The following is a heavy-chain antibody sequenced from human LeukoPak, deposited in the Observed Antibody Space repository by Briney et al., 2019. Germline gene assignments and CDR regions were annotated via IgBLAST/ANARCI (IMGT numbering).Heavy chain of an antibody. CDR3: AKSRCSSTSCRFDY. V-gene: IGHV3-9*01. CDR1: GFTFDDYA. D-gene: IGHD2-2*01. CDR2: ISWNSGSI. J-gene: IGHJ4*02. Sequence: GGSLRLSCAASGFTFDDYAMHWVRQAPGKGLEWVSGISWNSGSIGYADSVKGRFTISGDNAKNSLYLQMNSLRAEDTALYYCAKSRCSSTSCRFDYWGQGTLVTVSS.